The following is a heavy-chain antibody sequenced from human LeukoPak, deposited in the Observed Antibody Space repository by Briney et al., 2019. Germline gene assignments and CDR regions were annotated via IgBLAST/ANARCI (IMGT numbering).Heavy chain of an antibody. CDR3: ARTTGSKNAFDI. J-gene: IGHJ3*02. CDR2: ISSDGSST. CDR1: GFTFSSYW. D-gene: IGHD1-26*01. Sequence: GGSLKLSCAASGFTFSSYWMHWVRQAPGKGLVWVSRISSDGSSTSYADSVKGRFTISRDNAKNTLYLQMNSLRAEDTAVNHCARTTGSKNAFDIWGQGTIVTVSS. V-gene: IGHV3-74*01.